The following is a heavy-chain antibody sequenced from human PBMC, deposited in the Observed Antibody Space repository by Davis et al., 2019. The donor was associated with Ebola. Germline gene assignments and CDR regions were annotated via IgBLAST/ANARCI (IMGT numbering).Heavy chain of an antibody. V-gene: IGHV4-59*01. J-gene: IGHJ5*02. D-gene: IGHD6-13*01. CDR1: GASIDGLY. Sequence: PGGSLRLSCTVSGASIDGLYWSWLRQPPGKGLEWIGYINYRGSASYNPSLESRVTISVMSKNQFSLKVSSVTAADTAVYYCAKIRGLTAAGTIWFDPWGQGTLVTVSS. CDR3: AKIRGLTAAGTIWFDP. CDR2: INYRGSA.